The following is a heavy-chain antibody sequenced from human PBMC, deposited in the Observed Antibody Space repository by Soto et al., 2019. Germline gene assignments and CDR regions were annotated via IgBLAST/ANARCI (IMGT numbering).Heavy chain of an antibody. V-gene: IGHV1-18*01. CDR3: ARDPVAGTYFDY. CDR1: GDTFTTYG. J-gene: IGHJ4*02. D-gene: IGHD6-19*01. Sequence: SVEVSCKASGDTFTTYGISWVRQAPGQGLEWMGWINAYNGNTNYAQKLQGRVTMTTDTSTSTAYMELRSLRSDDTAVYYCARDPVAGTYFDYWGQGTLVTVSS. CDR2: INAYNGNT.